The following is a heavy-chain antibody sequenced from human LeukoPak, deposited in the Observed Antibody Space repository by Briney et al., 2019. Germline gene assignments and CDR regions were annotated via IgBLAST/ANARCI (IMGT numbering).Heavy chain of an antibody. V-gene: IGHV3-11*04. J-gene: IGHJ4*02. CDR1: GFTFSDYY. CDR2: ISSGGGTI. Sequence: PGGSLRLSCAASGFTFSDYYMHWIRQAPGKGLEWVSFISSGGGTIYYADSVRGRFTISRDNAKNSLYLQIHSLRAEDTAVYYCARDGSGRTSSSYFFDFWGQGTLVAVSS. D-gene: IGHD6-6*01. CDR3: ARDGSGRTSSSYFFDF.